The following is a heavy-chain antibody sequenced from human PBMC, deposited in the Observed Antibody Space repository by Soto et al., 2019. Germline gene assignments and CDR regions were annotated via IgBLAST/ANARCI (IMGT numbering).Heavy chain of an antibody. Sequence: QVQLQQWGAGLLKPSETLSLTCAVYGGSFSGYYWTWIRQPPGTGLEWIGEINHSGSPNYNPSLKSRVTISVYTSKNQVSLKLTSVTAADTAVYYCARAKITGLFEYWGQGTLVTVSS. CDR1: GGSFSGYY. J-gene: IGHJ4*02. D-gene: IGHD2-8*02. V-gene: IGHV4-34*01. CDR3: ARAKITGLFEY. CDR2: INHSGSP.